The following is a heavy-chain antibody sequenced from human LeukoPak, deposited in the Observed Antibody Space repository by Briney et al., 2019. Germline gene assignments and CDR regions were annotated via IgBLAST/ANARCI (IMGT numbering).Heavy chain of an antibody. J-gene: IGHJ4*01. CDR3: ASARDPYYYDSSGYGYFDY. CDR2: IIPIFGTA. Sequence: SVKVSCKASGGTFSSYAISWVRQAPGQGLEWMGGIIPIFGTANYAQKFQGRVTITADESTSTAYMELSSLRSEDTAVYYCASARDPYYYDSSGYGYFDYWGQEPWSPSPQ. D-gene: IGHD3-22*01. CDR1: GGTFSSYA. V-gene: IGHV1-69*13.